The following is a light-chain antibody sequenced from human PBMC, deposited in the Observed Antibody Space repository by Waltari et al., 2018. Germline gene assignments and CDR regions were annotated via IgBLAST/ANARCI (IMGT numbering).Light chain of an antibody. CDR1: PSVSSS. J-gene: IGKJ4*01. V-gene: IGKV3-11*01. Sequence: PSARASPSVSSSLACYQPKPGQAPRLLISNASNRATGIPARFSGSGSGTDFTLTISSLEPEDFAVYYCQQRSNWPLTFGGGTKVEIK. CDR3: QQRSNWPLT. CDR2: NAS.